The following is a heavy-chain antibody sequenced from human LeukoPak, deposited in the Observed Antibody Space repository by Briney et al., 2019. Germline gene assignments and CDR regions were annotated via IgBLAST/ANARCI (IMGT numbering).Heavy chain of an antibody. CDR3: ARDYSGWFDP. D-gene: IGHD4-11*01. V-gene: IGHV3-33*01. CDR2: IWYDGSNK. J-gene: IGHJ5*02. CDR1: GSTFSSYG. Sequence: GGSLRLSCAASGSTFSSYGMHWVRQAPGTGLEWVAVIWYDGSNKYHADSVKGRFTISRDNSKNTLYLQMNSLRAEDTAVYYCARDYSGWFDPWGQGALVTVSS.